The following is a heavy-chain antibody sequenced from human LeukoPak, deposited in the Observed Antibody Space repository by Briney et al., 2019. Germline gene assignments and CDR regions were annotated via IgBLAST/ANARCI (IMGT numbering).Heavy chain of an antibody. CDR2: INAGNGNT. V-gene: IGHV1-3*01. J-gene: IGHJ4*02. D-gene: IGHD3-10*01. Sequence: ASVKVSCKASGYTFTSYAMHWVRQAPGQRLEWMGWINAGNGNTKYSLKFQGRVTITRDTSASTAYMELSSLRSEDTAVYYCARDFVHYGSGSSAAPYWGQGALVTVSS. CDR1: GYTFTSYA. CDR3: ARDFVHYGSGSSAAPY.